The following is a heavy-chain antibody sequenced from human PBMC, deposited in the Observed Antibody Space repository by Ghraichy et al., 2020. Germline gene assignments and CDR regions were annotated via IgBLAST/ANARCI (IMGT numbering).Heavy chain of an antibody. CDR2: ISGSGGST. CDR1: GFTFRSYA. J-gene: IGHJ4*02. V-gene: IGHV3-23*01. D-gene: IGHD6-13*01. Sequence: GESLNISCAASGFTFRSYAMSWVRQAPGKGLEWVSAISGSGGSTYYADSVKGRFTISRDNPRNMMYLQMKSLRAEDTAVYYCAKDPYSSSWYGTGFDHWGQGTLVTGSS. CDR3: AKDPYSSSWYGTGFDH.